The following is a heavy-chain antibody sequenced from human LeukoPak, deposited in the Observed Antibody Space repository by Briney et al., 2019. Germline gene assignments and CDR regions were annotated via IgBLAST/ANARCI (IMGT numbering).Heavy chain of an antibody. CDR2: IKNDGSEE. V-gene: IGHV3-7*01. CDR1: GFTFSRYW. Sequence: PGGPLRLSCAASGFTFSRYWMRWVRQAAGKGLEGVANIKNDGSEEYYVDSVKGRFTISRDNARNSLFLQMNSLTVEDTAVYYCARAIRGSAVDTGDRWGQGTLVTVSS. D-gene: IGHD3-10*01. CDR3: ARAIRGSAVDTGDR. J-gene: IGHJ4*02.